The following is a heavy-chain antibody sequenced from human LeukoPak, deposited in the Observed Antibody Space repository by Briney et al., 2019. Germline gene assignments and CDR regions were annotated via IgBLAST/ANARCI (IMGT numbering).Heavy chain of an antibody. CDR1: GFTFDDYA. CDR2: ISWNSGSI. V-gene: IGHV3-9*01. CDR3: AKGVFWSAQPYAL. Sequence: PGRSLRLSCAASGFTFDDYAVHWVRQAPGKGLEWVSGISWNSGSIGYADSVKGRFTISRDNAKNSLYLQMNSLRAEDTAFYYCAKGVFWSAQPYALGGQGTLVTVSS. J-gene: IGHJ4*02. D-gene: IGHD3-3*01.